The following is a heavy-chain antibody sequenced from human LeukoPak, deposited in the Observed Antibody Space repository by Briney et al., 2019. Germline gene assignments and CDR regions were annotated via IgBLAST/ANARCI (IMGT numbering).Heavy chain of an antibody. CDR2: ISSSSSYI. J-gene: IGHJ4*02. CDR1: GFTFSSYS. D-gene: IGHD2-15*01. Sequence: GGSLRLSCAASGFTFSSYSMNWVRQAPGKGLEGVSSISSSSSYIYYADSVKGRFTISRDNAKNSLYLQMNSLRAEDTAVYYCARVWEGIGGYCSGGSCYSIDYWGQGTLLTVSS. CDR3: ARVWEGIGGYCSGGSCYSIDY. V-gene: IGHV3-21*01.